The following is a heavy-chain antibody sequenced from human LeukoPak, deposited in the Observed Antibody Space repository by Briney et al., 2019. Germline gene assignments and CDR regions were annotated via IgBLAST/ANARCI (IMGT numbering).Heavy chain of an antibody. D-gene: IGHD6-19*01. CDR1: GFTFSDYY. J-gene: IGHJ6*03. CDR2: IKQDGSEK. CDR3: ARDISSGWYEYYYYYYMDV. V-gene: IGHV3-7*01. Sequence: GGSLRLSCAASGFTFSDYYMSWVRQAPGKGLEWVANIKQDGSEKYYVDSVKGRFTISRDNAKNSLYLQMNSLRAEDTAVYYCARDISSGWYEYYYYYYMDVWGKGTTVTVSS.